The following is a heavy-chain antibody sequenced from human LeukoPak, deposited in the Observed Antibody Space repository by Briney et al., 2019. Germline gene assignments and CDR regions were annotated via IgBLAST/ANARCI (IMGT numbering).Heavy chain of an antibody. D-gene: IGHD3-16*01. CDR2: INPNGGRT. J-gene: IGHJ3*01. CDR3: ARDMSTYAIDV. V-gene: IGHV1-46*01. Sequence: ASVKVSFKASENTFTNYYMHWVRRAPGQGLEWRGLINPNGGRTSYAQNFQGRDTMTRDTSTTTVYLELSSLRSEDTAVYYCARDMSTYAIDVWGQGTMVTVSS. CDR1: ENTFTNYY.